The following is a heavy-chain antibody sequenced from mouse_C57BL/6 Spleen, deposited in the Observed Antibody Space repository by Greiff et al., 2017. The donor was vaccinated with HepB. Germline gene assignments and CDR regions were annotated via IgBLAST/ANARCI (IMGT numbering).Heavy chain of an antibody. CDR3: ARHEDPVVAPSAWFAD. V-gene: IGHV1-62-2*01. Sequence: QVQLKQSGAELVKPGASVKLSCKASGYTFTEYTIHWVKQRSGQGLEWIGWFYPGSGSIKYNEKFKDKATLTADKSSSTVYMELSRLTSEDSAVYFCARHEDPVVAPSAWFADWGQGTLVTVSA. D-gene: IGHD1-1*01. J-gene: IGHJ3*01. CDR2: FYPGSGSI. CDR1: GYTFTEYT.